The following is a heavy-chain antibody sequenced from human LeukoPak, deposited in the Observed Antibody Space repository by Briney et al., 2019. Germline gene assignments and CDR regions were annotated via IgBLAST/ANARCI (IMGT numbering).Heavy chain of an antibody. D-gene: IGHD3-10*01. Sequence: ATLSLTCAVYGGSSSGYYWSWFRQPPGRGLEGIGYIYYSGSTNYNPSLMNRVTISVDTSSNQYSLQLSSVIAAATAAYYCARETPFYGSGSYVGEDNRFDPGGRGPLVRVSA. V-gene: IGHV4-59*01. CDR3: ARETPFYGSGSYVGEDNRFDP. J-gene: IGHJ5*02. CDR1: GGSSSGYY. CDR2: IYYSGST.